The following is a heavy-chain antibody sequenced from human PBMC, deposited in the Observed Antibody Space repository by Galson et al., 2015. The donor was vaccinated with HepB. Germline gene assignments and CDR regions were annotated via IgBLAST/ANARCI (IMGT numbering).Heavy chain of an antibody. D-gene: IGHD3-9*01. V-gene: IGHV3-30*18. Sequence: SLRLSCAASGFPFNNNGMHWVRQAPGKGLEWVAVISHDGDFIRYADSVRARFTIPRDNSKNTLYLQMNSLRTADTAVYYCVKGCDPTCHTIVLDPWGQGTLVTVSS. J-gene: IGHJ5*02. CDR1: GFPFNNNG. CDR3: VKGCDPTCHTIVLDP. CDR2: ISHDGDFI.